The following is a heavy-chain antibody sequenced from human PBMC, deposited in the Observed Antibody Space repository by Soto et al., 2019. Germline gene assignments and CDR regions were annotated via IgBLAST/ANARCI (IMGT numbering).Heavy chain of an antibody. V-gene: IGHV1-8*01. J-gene: IGHJ4*02. Sequence: ASVKVSCKASGYTFTSYDINWVRQATGQGLERKRRMNPNSGNTGYAQKFQGRVTMTRNTSISTAYMELTSLRAEDTAVYYCVKQSGSGSYFNVGSGGHFDYWGQGTLVTVSS. CDR2: MNPNSGNT. CDR1: GYTFTSYD. CDR3: VKQSGSGSYFNVGSGGHFDY. D-gene: IGHD3-10*01.